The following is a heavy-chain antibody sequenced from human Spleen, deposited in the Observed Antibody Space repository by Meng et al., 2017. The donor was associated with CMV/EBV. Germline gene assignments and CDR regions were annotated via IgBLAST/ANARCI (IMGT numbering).Heavy chain of an antibody. Sequence: SCKASGGTFSSYAISWVRQAPGQGLEWMGGIIPIFGTANYAQKFQGRVTITTDESTSTAYMELSSLRSEDTAVYYCVINEGGSYYDYWGQGTLVTVSS. CDR1: GGTFSSYA. D-gene: IGHD1-26*01. CDR3: VINEGGSYYDY. J-gene: IGHJ4*02. V-gene: IGHV1-69*05. CDR2: IIPIFGTA.